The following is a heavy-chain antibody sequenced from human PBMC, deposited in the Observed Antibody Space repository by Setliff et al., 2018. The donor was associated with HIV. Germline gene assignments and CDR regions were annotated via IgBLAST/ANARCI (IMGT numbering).Heavy chain of an antibody. V-gene: IGHV5-51*01. CDR2: VFPDDSDT. CDR3: ARSMGFKATTRLDF. J-gene: IGHJ4*02. CDR1: GYSFTTLW. D-gene: IGHD3-10*01. Sequence: PGESLKISCQASGYSFTTLWIAWVRQMPGKGLEWMGMVFPDDSDTRYSPSFQGQVSMSADKSINTAYLQWSSLKASDTAVYYCARSMGFKATTRLDFWGPGMLVTVSS.